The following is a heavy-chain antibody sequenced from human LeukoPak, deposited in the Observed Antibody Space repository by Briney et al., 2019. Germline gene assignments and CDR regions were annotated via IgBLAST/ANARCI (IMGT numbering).Heavy chain of an antibody. CDR1: GFTVSSNY. J-gene: IGHJ2*01. CDR3: ARVVAQGDSSGYCYGHWYFDL. D-gene: IGHD3-22*01. Sequence: PGGSLRLSCAASGFTVSSNYMGWVRQAPGKGLEWGSVIYSGGSTYYADSVKGRFTICRDNSKNTLYLQMNSQRAEDTAVYYCARVVAQGDSSGYCYGHWYFDLWGRGPLVTVSS. CDR2: IYSGGST. V-gene: IGHV3-53*01.